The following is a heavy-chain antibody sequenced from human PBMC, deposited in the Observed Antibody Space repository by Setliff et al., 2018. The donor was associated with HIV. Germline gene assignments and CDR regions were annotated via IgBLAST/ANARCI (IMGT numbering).Heavy chain of an antibody. V-gene: IGHV1-18*01. CDR1: GYTFAGYG. J-gene: IGHJ1*01. CDR2: INIYTGDR. Sequence: GASVKVSCKASGYTFAGYGIHWVRQAPGQGLEWVGWINIYTGDRTYADNFQGRVTINADKSTGSMYMHLSGLRSDDTAVYYCTEVVPVNPGYFNDWGQGTLVTVSS. D-gene: IGHD2-15*01. CDR3: TEVVPVNPGYFND.